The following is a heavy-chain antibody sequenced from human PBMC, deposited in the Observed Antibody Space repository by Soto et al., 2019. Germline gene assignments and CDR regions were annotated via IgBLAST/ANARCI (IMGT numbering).Heavy chain of an antibody. D-gene: IGHD3-3*01. CDR1: GDSFTSYG. Sequence: ASVKPSCKACGDSFTSYGISWVRQAPEQGLEWMGWISAYNGNTNYARKLQGRVTMTTDTSTSTAYMELRSLRSDDTAVYYCARDPGFALQPITIFGVVVYYYYGMDVWGQGTTVTVSS. J-gene: IGHJ6*02. V-gene: IGHV1-18*01. CDR3: ARDPGFALQPITIFGVVVYYYYGMDV. CDR2: ISAYNGNT.